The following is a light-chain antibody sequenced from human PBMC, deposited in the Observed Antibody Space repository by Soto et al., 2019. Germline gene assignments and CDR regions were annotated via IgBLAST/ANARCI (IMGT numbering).Light chain of an antibody. CDR3: QQSYSTSIT. J-gene: IGKJ5*01. CDR1: QSISSY. Sequence: DIQMTPSPSSLSASVGDRVTITCRASQSISSYLNWYQQKPGKAPKLLIYAASNLQSGVPSRFSGSGSGTDFTLTIGSLQPEDFATYYCQQSYSTSITFGQGTRLEI. CDR2: AAS. V-gene: IGKV1-39*01.